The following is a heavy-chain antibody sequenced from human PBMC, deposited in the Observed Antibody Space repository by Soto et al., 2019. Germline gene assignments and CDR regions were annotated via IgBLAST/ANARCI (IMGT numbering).Heavy chain of an antibody. CDR2: ISSSSSYI. V-gene: IGHV3-21*01. J-gene: IGHJ3*02. Sequence: GGSLRLSCAASGFTFSSYSMNWVRQAPGKGLEWVSSISSSSSYIYYADSVKGRFTISRDNAKNSLYLQMNSLRAEDTAVYYCARAFNLLPVPDAFDIWGQGTMVTVSS. CDR1: GFTFSSYS. CDR3: ARAFNLLPVPDAFDI.